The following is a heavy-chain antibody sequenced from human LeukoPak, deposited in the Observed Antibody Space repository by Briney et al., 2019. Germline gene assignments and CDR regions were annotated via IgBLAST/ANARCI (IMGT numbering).Heavy chain of an antibody. V-gene: IGHV4-31*03. D-gene: IGHD3-22*01. CDR1: GGSVSRGGYY. CDR2: ISYSGNT. Sequence: SETLSLTCTVSGGSVSRGGYYWNWIRQHPAKGLEWIGYISYSGNTHYNPSLKSRVTISKDTSKNQFSLKLSSVTAADTAVYYCARDYYDSSGYSRLQYFQHWGQGTLVTVSS. J-gene: IGHJ1*01. CDR3: ARDYYDSSGYSRLQYFQH.